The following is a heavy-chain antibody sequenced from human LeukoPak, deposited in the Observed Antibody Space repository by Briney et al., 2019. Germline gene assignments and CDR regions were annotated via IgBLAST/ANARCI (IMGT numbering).Heavy chain of an antibody. Sequence: QPGGSLRLSCAASGFTFSSYGMHWVRQAPGKGLEWVAVISYDGSNKYYADSVKGRFTISRDNSKNTLYLQMNSLRAEDTAVYYCAKLLYYYDSSQPYWGQGTLVTVSS. D-gene: IGHD3-22*01. V-gene: IGHV3-30*18. CDR1: GFTFSSYG. CDR2: ISYDGSNK. CDR3: AKLLYYYDSSQPY. J-gene: IGHJ4*02.